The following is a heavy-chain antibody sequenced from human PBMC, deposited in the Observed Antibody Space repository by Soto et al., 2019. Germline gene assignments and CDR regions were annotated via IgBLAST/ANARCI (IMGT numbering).Heavy chain of an antibody. CDR3: AKSGSGSGWSDY. Sequence: EVQMLESGGGLVQPGGSLRLSCAASGFTFSSYAMSWVRQAPGKGLEWVSAISGSGGSTYYADSVKGRFTISRDNSKNTRYLQMNSLRAEDTAVYYCAKSGSGSGWSDYWGQGTLVTVSS. J-gene: IGHJ4*02. V-gene: IGHV3-23*01. CDR1: GFTFSSYA. CDR2: ISGSGGST. D-gene: IGHD6-19*01.